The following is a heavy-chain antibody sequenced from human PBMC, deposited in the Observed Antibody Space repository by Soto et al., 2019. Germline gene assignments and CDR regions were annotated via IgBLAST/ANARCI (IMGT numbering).Heavy chain of an antibody. J-gene: IGHJ3*02. V-gene: IGHV4-59*08. CDR2: IYYSGST. D-gene: IGHD3-22*01. Sequence: QVQLQESGPGLVKPSETLSLTCTVSGGSISSYYWSWIRQPPGKGLEWIGYIYYSGSTNYNPSLKSRVTISVDTSKNQFSLKLSSVTAADTAVYYCARHLLLYYYDSSGYYLRDAFGIWGQGTMVTVSS. CDR1: GGSISSYY. CDR3: ARHLLLYYYDSSGYYLRDAFGI.